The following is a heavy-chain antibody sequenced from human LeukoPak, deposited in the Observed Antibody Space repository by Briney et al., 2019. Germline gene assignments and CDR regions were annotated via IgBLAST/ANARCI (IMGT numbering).Heavy chain of an antibody. J-gene: IGHJ4*02. V-gene: IGHV4-34*01. Sequence: SETLSLTCAVYGGSFSGYYWSWIRQPPGKGLEWIGEINHSGSTNYNPSLKSRVTISVDTSKNQFSLKLSSVTAADTAVYYCARDCSGGSCGYFDSWGQGTLVTVSS. D-gene: IGHD2-15*01. CDR3: ARDCSGGSCGYFDS. CDR2: INHSGST. CDR1: GGSFSGYY.